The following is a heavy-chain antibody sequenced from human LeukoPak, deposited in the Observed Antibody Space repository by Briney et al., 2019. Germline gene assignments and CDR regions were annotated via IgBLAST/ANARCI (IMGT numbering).Heavy chain of an antibody. Sequence: GGSLRLSCAASGFTVSSNYMSWVRQAPGKGLEWVSVIYSGVTTYYADSVKGRFTISRDNSKNTLHLQMNSLRAEDTAVYYCAREGAGMINYGMDVWGQGTTVTVSS. D-gene: IGHD3-10*01. J-gene: IGHJ6*02. CDR1: GFTVSSNY. V-gene: IGHV3-66*01. CDR3: AREGAGMINYGMDV. CDR2: IYSGVTT.